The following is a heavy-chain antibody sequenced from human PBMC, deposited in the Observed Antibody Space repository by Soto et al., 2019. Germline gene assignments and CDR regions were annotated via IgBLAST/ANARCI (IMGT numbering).Heavy chain of an antibody. CDR3: ARDWPYWAGSRAGCDY. V-gene: IGHV4-59*01. CDR1: GDSITGSY. CDR2: IYHSGTT. Sequence: QVQLRESGPGLVKPSETLSLTCTVSGDSITGSYWSWIRQPPGKTLEWIGYIYHSGTTTYNPSLKGRVSISVDTSMNRLCLELTSVFAADKAVVYCARDWPYWAGSRAGCDYWSEGILVTVSS. D-gene: IGHD6-19*01. J-gene: IGHJ4*02.